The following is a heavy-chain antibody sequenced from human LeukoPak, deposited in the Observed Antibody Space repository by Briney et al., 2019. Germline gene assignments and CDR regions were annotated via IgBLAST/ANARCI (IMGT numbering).Heavy chain of an antibody. J-gene: IGHJ3*02. Sequence: GSLRLSCAASGFTFSSNYMSWVRQAPGKGLEWVSIIYSGGSTFYADPVKGRFTISRDNSKNTLYLQMNSLRAEDTAVYYCARGGSYLSAFDIWGQGTMVTVSS. D-gene: IGHD1-26*01. V-gene: IGHV3-53*01. CDR3: ARGGSYLSAFDI. CDR1: GFTFSSNY. CDR2: IYSGGST.